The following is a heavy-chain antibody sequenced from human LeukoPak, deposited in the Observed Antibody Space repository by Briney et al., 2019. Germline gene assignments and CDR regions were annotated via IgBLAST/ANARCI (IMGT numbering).Heavy chain of an antibody. J-gene: IGHJ6*02. CDR2: ISYVGSNK. Sequence: GRSLRLSCAASGFTFSSYGMHWVRQAPGKGLEWVAVISYVGSNKYYADSVKGRFTISRDNSKNTLYLQMNSLRAEDTAVYYCAKDVLYSGGSCYSIYYYYYGMDVWGQGTTVTVSS. CDR1: GFTFSSYG. D-gene: IGHD2-15*01. CDR3: AKDVLYSGGSCYSIYYYYYGMDV. V-gene: IGHV3-30*18.